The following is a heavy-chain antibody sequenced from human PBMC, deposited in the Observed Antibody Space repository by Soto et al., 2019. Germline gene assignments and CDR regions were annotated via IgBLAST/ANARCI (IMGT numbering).Heavy chain of an antibody. J-gene: IGHJ4*02. CDR3: NSAPKKYSSSPLLGD. D-gene: IGHD6-6*01. CDR1: GFIFGDYA. CDR2: IRSEDYGGTT. V-gene: IGHV3-49*04. Sequence: PGGSLRLSCTSSGFIFGDYAMSWVRQAPGKGLEWVGFIRSEDYGGTTEYGASVKGRFTISRDDSKSVAYLQMNTLTTENTAVYFCNSAPKKYSSSPLLGDLGPGTLVNFSS.